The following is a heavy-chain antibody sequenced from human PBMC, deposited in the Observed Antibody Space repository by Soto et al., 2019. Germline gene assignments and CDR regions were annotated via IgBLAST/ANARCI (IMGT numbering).Heavy chain of an antibody. CDR1: GDSVSSNSAA. CDR3: ARGEQYSGRIFDY. Sequence: QVQLQQSGPGLVKPSQTLSVTCGISGDSVSSNSAAWNWLRQSPSRGLEWLGRTYYRSKWYNDYAVSVESRITINPDTCNNHVALVLNFVTPDDTAVYFCARGEQYSGRIFDYWGQGTLVTVSS. V-gene: IGHV6-1*01. CDR2: TYYRSKWYN. J-gene: IGHJ4*02. D-gene: IGHD1-26*01.